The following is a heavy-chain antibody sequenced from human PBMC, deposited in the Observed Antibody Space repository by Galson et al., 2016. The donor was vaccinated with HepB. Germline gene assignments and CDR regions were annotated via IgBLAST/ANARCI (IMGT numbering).Heavy chain of an antibody. D-gene: IGHD6-19*01. V-gene: IGHV3-21*04. Sequence: SLRLSCAASGFTFNRNNMKWVRQAPGKGLEWVSFVTSVVSYIFYADSLRGRFTISRINAKNSLCLQMNSLRAEDTAVYYCARDEGYSNGWSDWGQGTLVTVSS. CDR2: VTSVVSYI. J-gene: IGHJ4*02. CDR3: ARDEGYSNGWSD. CDR1: GFTFNRNN.